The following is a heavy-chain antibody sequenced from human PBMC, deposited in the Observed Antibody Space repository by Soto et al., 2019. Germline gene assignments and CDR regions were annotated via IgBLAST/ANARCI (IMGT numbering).Heavy chain of an antibody. D-gene: IGHD1-26*01. J-gene: IGHJ5*02. CDR1: GGSISSGAYF. CDR3: ARFRSYEGLRFDH. V-gene: IGHV4-30-4*01. Sequence: QVQLPESVPGLVKPSQTLSLTCTVSGGSISSGAYFWRWIRQPPGKGMEWIGYIYYSGSPYYTPSLSSRVTLSVDTSEYLFSPQLSSVTAADTAVYYCARFRSYEGLRFDHWGPGTLFTVSS. CDR2: IYYSGSP.